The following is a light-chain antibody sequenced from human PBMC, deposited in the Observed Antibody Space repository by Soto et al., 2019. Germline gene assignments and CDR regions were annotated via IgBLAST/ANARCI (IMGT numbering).Light chain of an antibody. CDR1: QSVSSSY. CDR3: QQYGSSPGMYT. V-gene: IGKV3-20*01. Sequence: EIVLTQSPGTLSLSPGERATLSCRASQSVSSSYLAWYQQKPGQAPRLLIYGASSRATGIPDRFSVSGSGTDFTLTISRLEPEDFAVYYCQQYGSSPGMYTFGQGTKLEIK. J-gene: IGKJ2*01. CDR2: GAS.